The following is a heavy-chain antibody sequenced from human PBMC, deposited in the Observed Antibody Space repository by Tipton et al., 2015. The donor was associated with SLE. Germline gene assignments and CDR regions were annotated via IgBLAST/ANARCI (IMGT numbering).Heavy chain of an antibody. CDR2: IYNRGGT. V-gene: IGHV4-59*11. CDR1: GVSLSSHY. J-gene: IGHJ6*03. Sequence: TLSLTCTVSGVSLSSHYWRWIRQSPGKGLAWVGDIYNRGGTNYNPSLKSRVTISLDTSKSQVALKLNSLTAADTAVYYCARVGSDYYFYMDVWGEGTTVTVSS. D-gene: IGHD3-16*01. CDR3: ARVGSDYYFYMDV.